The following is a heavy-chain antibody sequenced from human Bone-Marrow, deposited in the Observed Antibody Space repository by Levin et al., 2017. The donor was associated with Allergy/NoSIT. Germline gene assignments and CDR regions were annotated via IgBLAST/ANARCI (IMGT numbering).Heavy chain of an antibody. V-gene: IGHV3-49*03. D-gene: IGHD3-22*01. Sequence: PGGSLRLSCTASGFTFGDYAMSWFRQAPGKGLEWVGCIRSKAYGGTTEYAASVKGRFTISRDDSKSIAYLQMNSLKTEDTAVYYCTRNYYDSSGYSPNPGGGYWGQGTLVTVSS. CDR1: GFTFGDYA. CDR2: IRSKAYGGTT. CDR3: TRNYYDSSGYSPNPGGGY. J-gene: IGHJ4*02.